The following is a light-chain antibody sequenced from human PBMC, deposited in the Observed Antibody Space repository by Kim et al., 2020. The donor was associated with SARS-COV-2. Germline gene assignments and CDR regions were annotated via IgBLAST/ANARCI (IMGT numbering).Light chain of an antibody. Sequence: SASVEDRVTITCRASPGIISYLNWYQQKPGKAPNVLIYGASSLHSGVPSRFSGSKSGTEFTLTISSLQPEDSATYYCQQSYGSLYSFGQGTKLEI. V-gene: IGKV1-39*01. CDR2: GAS. J-gene: IGKJ2*01. CDR1: PGIISY. CDR3: QQSYGSLYS.